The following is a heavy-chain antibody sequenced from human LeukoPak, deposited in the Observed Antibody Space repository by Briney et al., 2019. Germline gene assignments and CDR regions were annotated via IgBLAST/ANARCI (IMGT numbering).Heavy chain of an antibody. CDR2: INSSGGST. J-gene: IGHJ5*02. Sequence: ASLKVPCKASGYTFTSYYMHWVRHAPGQGLEWMGIINSSGGSTSYAQKFQGRVTMTSDTSTSTVYMELSSLRSEDTAVYYCARLYSSSEAWFDPWGQGTLVTVPS. CDR1: GYTFTSYY. CDR3: ARLYSSSEAWFDP. D-gene: IGHD6-13*01. V-gene: IGHV1-46*01.